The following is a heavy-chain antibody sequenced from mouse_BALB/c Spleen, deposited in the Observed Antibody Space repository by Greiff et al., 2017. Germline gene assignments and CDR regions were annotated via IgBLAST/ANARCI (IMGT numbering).Heavy chain of an antibody. J-gene: IGHJ3*01. Sequence: EVQLVESGGGLVQPKGSLKLSCAASGFTFNTYAMNWVRQAPGKGLEWVARIRSKSNNYATYYADSVKDRFTISRDDSQSMLYLQMNNLKTEDTAMYYCVRPSNYGSSSWFAYWGQGTLVTVSA. D-gene: IGHD1-1*01. CDR3: VRPSNYGSSSWFAY. CDR1: GFTFNTYA. V-gene: IGHV10-1*02. CDR2: IRSKSNNYAT.